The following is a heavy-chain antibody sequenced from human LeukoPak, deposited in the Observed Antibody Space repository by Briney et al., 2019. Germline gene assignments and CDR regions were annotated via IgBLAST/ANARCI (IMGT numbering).Heavy chain of an antibody. CDR1: GFSFSSYG. V-gene: IGHV3-48*04. Sequence: PGGSLRLSCAASGFSFSSYGLHWVRQAPGKGLEWVSYISRGGTTTYYADSVEGRFTISRDNAKNSVYLQMNSLRAEDSALYYCVRDLRKKGSPGDPFDFWGQGTMVTVSS. CDR3: VRDLRKKGSPGDPFDF. CDR2: ISRGGTTT. D-gene: IGHD6-13*01. J-gene: IGHJ3*01.